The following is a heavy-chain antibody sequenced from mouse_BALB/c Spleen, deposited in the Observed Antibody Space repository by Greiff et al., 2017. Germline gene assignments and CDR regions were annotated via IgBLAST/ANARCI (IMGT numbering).Heavy chain of an antibody. CDR3: AKKESSYGNYLAWFAY. Sequence: VQLQQSGAELVRPGTSVKISCKASGYAFTNYWLGWVKQRPGHGLEWIGDIYPGSGNTYYNEKFKGKATLTADKSSSTAYMQLSSLTSEDSAVYFCAKKESSYGNYLAWFAYWGQGTLVTVSA. J-gene: IGHJ3*01. CDR2: IYPGSGNT. CDR1: GYAFTNYW. D-gene: IGHD2-1*01. V-gene: IGHV1-63*01.